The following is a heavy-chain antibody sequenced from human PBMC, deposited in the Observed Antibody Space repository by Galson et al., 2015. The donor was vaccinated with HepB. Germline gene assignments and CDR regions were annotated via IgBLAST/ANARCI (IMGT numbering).Heavy chain of an antibody. CDR2: IYHSGST. Sequence: SETLSLTCAVSGGSISSSNWWSWVRQPPGKGLEWIGEIYHSGSTNYNPSLKSRVTISVDKPKNQFSLKLSSVTAADTAVYYCARVEWELLVFDYWGQGTLVTVSS. CDR3: ARVEWELLVFDY. V-gene: IGHV4-4*02. D-gene: IGHD1-26*01. J-gene: IGHJ4*02. CDR1: GGSISSSNW.